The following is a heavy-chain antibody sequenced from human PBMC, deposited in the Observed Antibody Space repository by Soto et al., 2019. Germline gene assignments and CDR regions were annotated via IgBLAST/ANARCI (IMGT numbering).Heavy chain of an antibody. J-gene: IGHJ6*02. CDR2: ISSSSSYI. CDR3: AKAGYCSGGSCYTHGYGMDX. V-gene: IGHV3-21*01. D-gene: IGHD2-15*01. CDR1: GFTFSSYS. Sequence: PGGSLRLSCAASGFTFSSYSMNWVRQAPGKGLEWVSSISSSSSYIYYADSVKGRFTISRENSKNSLYLQMKSLRAEDTAVYYCAKAGYCSGGSCYTHGYGMDXWGQGTTVTVS.